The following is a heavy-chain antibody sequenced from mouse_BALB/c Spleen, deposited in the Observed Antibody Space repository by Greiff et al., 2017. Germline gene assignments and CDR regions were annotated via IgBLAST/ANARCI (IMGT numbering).Heavy chain of an antibody. D-gene: IGHD2-1*01. Sequence: LVKTGASVKISCKASGYSFTGYYMHWVKQSHGKSLEWIGYISCYNGATSYNQKFKGKTTFTVDTSSSTAYMQFNSLTSKDSAVYYCARGGNYVTWFAYWGQGTLVTVSA. CDR1: GYSFTGYY. V-gene: IGHV1S34*01. CDR2: ISCYNGAT. J-gene: IGHJ3*01. CDR3: ARGGNYVTWFAY.